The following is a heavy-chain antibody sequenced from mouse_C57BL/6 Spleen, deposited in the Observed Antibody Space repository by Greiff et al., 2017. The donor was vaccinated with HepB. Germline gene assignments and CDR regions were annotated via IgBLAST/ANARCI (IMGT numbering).Heavy chain of an antibody. CDR2: IYPGNSDT. J-gene: IGHJ2*01. CDR3: TLITTVVATRNYFDY. CDR1: GYTFTSYW. V-gene: IGHV1-5*01. Sequence: EVQLQQSGTVLARPGASVKMSCKTSGYTFTSYWMHWVNQRPGQGLEWIGAIYPGNSDTSYNQKFKGKAKLTAVTSASTAYMELSSLTNEDSAVYYCTLITTVVATRNYFDYWGQGTTLTVSS. D-gene: IGHD1-1*01.